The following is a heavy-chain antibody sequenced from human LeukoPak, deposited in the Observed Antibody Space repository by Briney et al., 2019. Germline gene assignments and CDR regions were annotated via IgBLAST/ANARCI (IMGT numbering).Heavy chain of an antibody. CDR3: TRDLAVAGY. V-gene: IGHV3-11*01. Sequence: GGSLRLSCAASGFTFSDYYMAWVRQAPGKGLEWVSYITDSGSSRYYADSVKGRFTISRDNAKNSLYLQMNSLRVDDTAVYYCTRDLAVAGYWGQGTLVTVSS. D-gene: IGHD6-19*01. CDR2: ITDSGSSR. J-gene: IGHJ4*02. CDR1: GFTFSDYY.